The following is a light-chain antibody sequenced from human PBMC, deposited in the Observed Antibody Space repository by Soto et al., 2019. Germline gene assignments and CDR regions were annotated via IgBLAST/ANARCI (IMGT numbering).Light chain of an antibody. CDR1: ISDIGSYNY. CDR2: EVN. Sequence: QSALTQPASVSGSRGQSITISCTGTISDIGSYNYVSWYQNHPGKAPRLLIYEVNYRPSGISNRFSGSKSGNTASLTISGLQTDDEADYYCTSYAGRDSLVLFGGGTKLTVL. V-gene: IGLV2-14*01. CDR3: TSYAGRDSLVL. J-gene: IGLJ2*01.